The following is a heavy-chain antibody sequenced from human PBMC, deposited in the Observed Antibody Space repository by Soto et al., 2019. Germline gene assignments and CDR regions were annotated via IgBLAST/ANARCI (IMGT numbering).Heavy chain of an antibody. CDR2: ISGSGGIV. D-gene: IGHD3-22*01. CDR3: AMTRLYDTGTNEYNRDALDI. J-gene: IGHJ3*02. CDR1: GFSFGTYV. Sequence: PGGSLRLSCAASGFSFGTYVMNCVSQAPGKGLEWVSGISGSGGIVYSADSVKGRFTISRDNSRNTLYLQMNSLRAEDTAIYYCAMTRLYDTGTNEYNRDALDIWGQGTQVTVSS. V-gene: IGHV3-23*01.